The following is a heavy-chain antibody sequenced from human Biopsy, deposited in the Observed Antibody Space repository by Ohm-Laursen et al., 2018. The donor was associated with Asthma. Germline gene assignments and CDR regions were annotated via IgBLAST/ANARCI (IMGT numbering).Heavy chain of an antibody. CDR3: AKSADYYDSTDYLDF. J-gene: IGHJ4*01. V-gene: IGHV3-9*01. D-gene: IGHD3-22*01. CDR2: ISWNSGNI. Sequence: SLRLSCSATGFSFDDCAMHWVRQAPGKGLEWVSSISWNSGNIDYAVSVKGRFTISRDNAKNSLYLQMQSLRPEDTAFYYCAKSADYYDSTDYLDFWGRGTLVTVSS. CDR1: GFSFDDCA.